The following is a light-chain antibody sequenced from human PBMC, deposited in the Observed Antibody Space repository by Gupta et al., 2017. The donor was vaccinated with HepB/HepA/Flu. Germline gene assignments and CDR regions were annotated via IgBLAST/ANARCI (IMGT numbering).Light chain of an antibody. CDR2: EVS. CDR1: SSDIGGYKY. J-gene: IGLJ2*01. V-gene: IGLV2-8*01. Sequence: QSALTPPPSASASPGQSVTLSCTGTSSDIGGYKYVSWYQQHPGKAPRLMIYEVSKRPSGVPDRFSGSKSGNTASLTVSWLQAEDEADYYCSSYAGSNNWVFGGGTKLTVL. CDR3: SSYAGSNNWV.